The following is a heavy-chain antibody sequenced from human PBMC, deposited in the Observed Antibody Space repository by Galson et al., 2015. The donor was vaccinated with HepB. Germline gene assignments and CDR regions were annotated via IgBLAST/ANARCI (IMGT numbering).Heavy chain of an antibody. V-gene: IGHV1-18*01. D-gene: IGHD1-1*01. CDR3: ARYNWNDEIYRQDFDY. Sequence: SVKVSCKASGYTFTSYGISWVRQAPGQGLGWMGWISAYNGNTNYAQKLQGRVTMTTDTSTSTAYMELRSLRSDDTAVYYCARYNWNDEIYRQDFDYWGQGTLVTVSS. CDR2: ISAYNGNT. CDR1: GYTFTSYG. J-gene: IGHJ4*02.